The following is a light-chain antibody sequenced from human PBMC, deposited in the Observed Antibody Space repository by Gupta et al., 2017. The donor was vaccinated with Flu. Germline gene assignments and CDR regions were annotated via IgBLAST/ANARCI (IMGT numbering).Light chain of an antibody. CDR1: SNDVGGSNR. Sequence: QSAPTPPRSVSGSPGQSVTISCTGSSNDVGGSNRVSWYQQRPGKAPKLILYDVTERPSGVPDRFSGSKSGNTASLTISGLQADDEADYYCSSHAGRVTGVFGTGTTVTVL. V-gene: IGLV2-11*01. CDR3: SSHAGRVTGV. J-gene: IGLJ1*01. CDR2: DVT.